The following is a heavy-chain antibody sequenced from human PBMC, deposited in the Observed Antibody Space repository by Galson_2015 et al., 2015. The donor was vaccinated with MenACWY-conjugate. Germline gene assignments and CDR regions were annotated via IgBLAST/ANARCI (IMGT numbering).Heavy chain of an antibody. V-gene: IGHV4-61*07. J-gene: IGHJ1*01. CDR2: VSYSRST. Sequence: SVSYSRSTDYLPSLKSRVTIAVDSSKNQFFLKLSSVTTADTAVYYCARLVYPCGYFKHRGQGTLVTVSS. CDR3: ARLVYPCGYFKH. D-gene: IGHD2-21*01.